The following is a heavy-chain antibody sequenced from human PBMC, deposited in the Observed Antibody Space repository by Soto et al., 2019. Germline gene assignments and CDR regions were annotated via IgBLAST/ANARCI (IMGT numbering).Heavy chain of an antibody. J-gene: IGHJ6*02. CDR3: ARGGTTVATYLYYGMDV. D-gene: IGHD4-17*01. CDR1: GFTFSSYS. CDR2: ISSSSSYI. Sequence: GGSLILSCAASGFTFSSYSMNWVRQAPGKGLEWVSSISSSSSYIYYADSVKGRFTISRDNAKNSLYLQMNSLRAEDTAVYYCARGGTTVATYLYYGMDVWGQGTTVTVSS. V-gene: IGHV3-21*01.